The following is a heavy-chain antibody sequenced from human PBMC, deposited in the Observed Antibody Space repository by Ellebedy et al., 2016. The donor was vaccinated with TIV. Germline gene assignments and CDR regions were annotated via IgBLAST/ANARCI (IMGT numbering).Heavy chain of an antibody. CDR2: ISGYNGNT. V-gene: IGHV1-18*01. D-gene: IGHD5-12*01. CDR1: GYTSSGYG. CDR3: ASGRGLRSPLDY. J-gene: IGHJ4*02. Sequence: AASVKVSCKPSGYTSSGYGITWVRQPPGQGLDWMGWISGYNGNTHYGQNLQDRVTITPDTSTCTAYLELRSLRSDDTAVYYCASGRGLRSPLDYWGQGTLVTVSS.